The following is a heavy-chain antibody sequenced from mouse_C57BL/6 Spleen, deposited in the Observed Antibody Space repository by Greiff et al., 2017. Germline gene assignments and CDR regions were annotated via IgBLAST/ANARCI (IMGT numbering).Heavy chain of an antibody. V-gene: IGHV1-80*01. Sequence: VKLVESGAELVKPGASVKISCKASGYAFSSYWMNWVKQRPGKGLEWIGQIYPGDGDTNYNGKFKGKATLTADKSSSTAYMQLSSLTSEDSAVYFCARSANWDGFAYWGQGTLVTVSA. J-gene: IGHJ3*01. CDR1: GYAFSSYW. D-gene: IGHD4-1*01. CDR3: ARSANWDGFAY. CDR2: IYPGDGDT.